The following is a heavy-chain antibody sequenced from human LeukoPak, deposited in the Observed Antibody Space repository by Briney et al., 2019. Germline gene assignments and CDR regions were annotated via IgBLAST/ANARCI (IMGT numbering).Heavy chain of an antibody. V-gene: IGHV1-8*01. CDR2: MNPNSGNT. D-gene: IGHD4-23*01. CDR1: GYTFTSYD. Sequence: ASVKVSCKASGYTFTSYDINWVRQATGQGLEWMGWMNPNSGNTGYAQKFQGRVTMTRNTSISTAYMELSSLRSEDTAIYYCARDNSVEDNAWWFDPWGQGTLVTVSS. CDR3: ARDNSVEDNAWWFDP. J-gene: IGHJ5*02.